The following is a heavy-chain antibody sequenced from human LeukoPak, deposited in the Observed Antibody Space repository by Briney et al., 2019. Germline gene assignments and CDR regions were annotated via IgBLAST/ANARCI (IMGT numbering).Heavy chain of an antibody. D-gene: IGHD5-18*01. Sequence: GGSLRLSCAASGFTFSSYSMNWVRQAPGKGLEWVSSISSSSSYIYYADSVKGRFTISRDNAKNSLYLQTNSLRAEDTAVYYCARPSRGHSYGSDYWGQGTLVTVSS. V-gene: IGHV3-21*01. J-gene: IGHJ4*02. CDR2: ISSSSSYI. CDR3: ARPSRGHSYGSDY. CDR1: GFTFSSYS.